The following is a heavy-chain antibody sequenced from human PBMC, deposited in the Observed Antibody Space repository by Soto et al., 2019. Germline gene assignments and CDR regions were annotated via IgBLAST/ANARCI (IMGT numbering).Heavy chain of an antibody. J-gene: IGHJ6*02. D-gene: IGHD3-3*02. CDR3: ARDKDRQQLGGNYYYILDV. CDR1: GGTFSTSA. CDR2: IMPVFATP. Sequence: QVQLMQSGAEVKKPGSSVKVSCKASGGTFSTSAISWVRQAPGEGLEWVGGIMPVFATPDYAQKFQGRVTISADESTTTDYLELTSLPTDDTAVYYCARDKDRQQLGGNYYYILDVWGQGTAITVSS. V-gene: IGHV1-69*12.